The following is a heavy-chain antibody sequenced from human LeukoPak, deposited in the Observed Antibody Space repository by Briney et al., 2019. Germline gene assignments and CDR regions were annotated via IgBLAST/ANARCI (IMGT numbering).Heavy chain of an antibody. D-gene: IGHD3-22*01. J-gene: IGHJ4*02. CDR1: GFIFSSSA. Sequence: GGSLRLSCAVSGFIFSSSAMSWVRQAPGKGLEWVSAISGSGGSTYYADSVKGRFTISRDNSKNTLYLQMNSLRAEDAAVYYCAKDSADYYDSSGYENFDYWGQGTLVTVSS. V-gene: IGHV3-23*01. CDR2: ISGSGGST. CDR3: AKDSADYYDSSGYENFDY.